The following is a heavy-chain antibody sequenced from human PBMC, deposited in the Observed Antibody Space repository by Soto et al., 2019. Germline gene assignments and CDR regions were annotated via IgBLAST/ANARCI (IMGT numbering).Heavy chain of an antibody. CDR3: ARSLKTSSSWAYGMDV. V-gene: IGHV3-33*01. CDR1: GFTFSSYG. Sequence: GGSLRLSCAASGFTFSSYGMHWVRQAPGKGLEWVAVIWYDGSNKYYADSVKGRFTISRDNSKNTLYLQMNSLRAEDTAVYYCARSLKTSSSWAYGMDVWGQGTTVTVSS. J-gene: IGHJ6*02. CDR2: IWYDGSNK. D-gene: IGHD6-13*01.